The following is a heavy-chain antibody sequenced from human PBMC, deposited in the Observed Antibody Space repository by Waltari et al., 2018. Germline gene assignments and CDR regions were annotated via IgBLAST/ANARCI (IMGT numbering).Heavy chain of an antibody. J-gene: IGHJ3*01. CDR2: VSYSGTT. V-gene: IGHV4-39*01. Sequence: QLQLQESGPRLVRPSETLSLICRVSGVPITSNRHYLAWIRQSPGQGLEWIGTVSYSGTTYISPSLKSRVSVSRDTSKNQVSLILGSVTAADMAVYYCATYIGASVGTAAFDVWGQGTMVTVSS. D-gene: IGHD5-12*01. CDR1: GVPITSNRHY. CDR3: ATYIGASVGTAAFDV.